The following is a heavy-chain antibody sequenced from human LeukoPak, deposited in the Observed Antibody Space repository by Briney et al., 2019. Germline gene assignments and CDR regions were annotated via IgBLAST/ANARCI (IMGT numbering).Heavy chain of an antibody. CDR3: ARGRVQLWSYYYYYMDV. Sequence: ASVKVSCKASGYTFTSYDINWVRQATGQGLEWMGWMNPNSGNTGYAQKFQGRVTITRNTSISTAYMELSSLRSEDTAVYYCARGRVQLWSYYYYYMDVWGNGTTVTVSS. CDR2: MNPNSGNT. J-gene: IGHJ6*03. V-gene: IGHV1-8*03. CDR1: GYTFTSYD. D-gene: IGHD5-18*01.